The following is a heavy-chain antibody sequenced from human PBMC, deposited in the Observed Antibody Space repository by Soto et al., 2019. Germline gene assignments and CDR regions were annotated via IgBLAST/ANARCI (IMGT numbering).Heavy chain of an antibody. CDR1: GFIFSSDA. Sequence: GGSLILSCAASGFIFSSDAMSWVRQAPGKGLEWVSAISGSGGSTYYADSVKGRFTISRDNSKNTLYLQMNSLRAEDTAVYYCAKDLRRSGDYPDYYIDYWGQGTLVTVSS. V-gene: IGHV3-23*01. D-gene: IGHD4-17*01. J-gene: IGHJ4*02. CDR3: AKDLRRSGDYPDYYIDY. CDR2: ISGSGGST.